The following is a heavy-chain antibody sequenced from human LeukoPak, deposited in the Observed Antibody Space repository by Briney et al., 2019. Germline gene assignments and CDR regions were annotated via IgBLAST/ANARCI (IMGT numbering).Heavy chain of an antibody. D-gene: IGHD5-18*01. J-gene: IGHJ4*02. Sequence: SETLSLTCTVSGGSISSGGYYWSWVRQHPGKGLEWIGYIYYSGSTYYNPSLKSRVTISVDTSKNQFSLKLSSVTAADTAVYYCARDNPSYGPSHLVDYWGQGTLVTVSS. CDR1: GGSISSGGYY. V-gene: IGHV4-31*03. CDR2: IYYSGST. CDR3: ARDNPSYGPSHLVDY.